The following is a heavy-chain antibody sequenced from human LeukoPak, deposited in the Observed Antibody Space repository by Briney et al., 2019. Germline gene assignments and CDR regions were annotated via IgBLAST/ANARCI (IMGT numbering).Heavy chain of an antibody. J-gene: IGHJ2*01. CDR1: GGSISSYY. D-gene: IGHD4-23*01. Sequence: SETLSLTCTVSGGSISSYYWSWVRQPPGKGLEWIGYIYDSGSTNYNPSLKSRVTISVDTSKNQFSLKLNSVTAADTAVYYCAREHYGGNPSYWYFDLWGRGTLVTVSS. CDR3: AREHYGGNPSYWYFDL. V-gene: IGHV4-59*12. CDR2: IYDSGST.